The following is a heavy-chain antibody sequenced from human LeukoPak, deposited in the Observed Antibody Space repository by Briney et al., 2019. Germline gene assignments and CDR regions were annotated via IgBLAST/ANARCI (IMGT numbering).Heavy chain of an antibody. CDR2: IKQDGSAK. J-gene: IGHJ6*03. D-gene: IGHD2-2*01. CDR3: ARGQYCSSTSCYVYYYYYYYMDV. CDR1: GFTFSSYW. Sequence: QTGGSLRLSCAASGFTFSSYWMNWVRQAPGKGLEWVANIKQDGSAKYYVDSVKGRFTISRDNAKNSLYLQMNSLRAEDTAVYYCARGQYCSSTSCYVYYYYYYYMDVWGKGTTVTISS. V-gene: IGHV3-7*01.